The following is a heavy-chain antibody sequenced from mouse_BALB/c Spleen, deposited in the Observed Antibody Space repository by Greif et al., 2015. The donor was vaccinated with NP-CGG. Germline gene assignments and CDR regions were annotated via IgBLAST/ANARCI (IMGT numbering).Heavy chain of an antibody. D-gene: IGHD2-12*01. V-gene: IGHV1-7*01. CDR2: INPSTGYT. CDR3: ARSHDAWFAY. Sequence: VMLVESGAELAKPGASVKMSCKASGYTFTSYWMHWVKQRPGQGLEWIGYINPSTGYTEYNQKFKDKATLTADKSSSTAYMQLSSLTSEDSAVYYCARSHDAWFAYWGQGTLSLSLQ. CDR1: GYTFTSYW. J-gene: IGHJ3*01.